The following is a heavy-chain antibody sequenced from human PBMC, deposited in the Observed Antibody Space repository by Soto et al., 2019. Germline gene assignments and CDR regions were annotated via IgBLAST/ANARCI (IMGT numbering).Heavy chain of an antibody. CDR3: GRSPGGDRSSWYGPKYYFDY. V-gene: IGHV3-23*01. CDR2: ISGSGRNT. D-gene: IGHD6-13*01. J-gene: IGHJ4*02. Sequence: GGSLRLSCAASGFTFSNYAMNWVRQAPGKGLEWVSSISGSGRNTYYADSVKGRLTISRDSSKNTLYLQMNSLRVEDTGVYYCGRSPGGDRSSWYGPKYYFDYWGQGILVTVSS. CDR1: GFTFSNYA.